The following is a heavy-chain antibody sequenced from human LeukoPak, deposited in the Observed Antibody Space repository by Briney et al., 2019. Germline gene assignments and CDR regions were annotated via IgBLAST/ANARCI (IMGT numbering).Heavy chain of an antibody. CDR3: ARKGHRLYSSNWFDP. D-gene: IGHD1-26*01. CDR2: IYYSGST. CDR1: GFTFSSYA. V-gene: IGHV4-39*01. Sequence: GSLRLSCAASGFTFSSYAMSWVRQPPGKGLEWIGSIYYSGSTYYNPSLKSRVTISVDTSKNQFSLKLSSVTAADTAVYYCARKGHRLYSSNWFDPWGQGTLVTVSS. J-gene: IGHJ5*02.